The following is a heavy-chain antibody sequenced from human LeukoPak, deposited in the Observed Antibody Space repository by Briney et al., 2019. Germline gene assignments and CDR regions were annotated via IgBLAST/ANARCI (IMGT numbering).Heavy chain of an antibody. V-gene: IGHV4-59*01. J-gene: IGHJ4*02. CDR2: IYYSGST. Sequence: PSETLSLTCTVSGGSISSYDWSWLRQPPGKGLEWIGYIYYSGSTNYNPSLKSRVTISVETSKNEFSLKLRSVTAADTAVYYCARVTGYRIEDYFDYWGQGTLVTVSS. CDR3: ARVTGYRIEDYFDY. D-gene: IGHD6-13*01. CDR1: GGSISSYD.